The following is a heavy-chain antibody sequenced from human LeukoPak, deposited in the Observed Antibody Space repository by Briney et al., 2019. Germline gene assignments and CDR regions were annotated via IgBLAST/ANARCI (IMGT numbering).Heavy chain of an antibody. CDR2: IYYSGGT. V-gene: IGHV4-59*01. J-gene: IGHJ4*02. CDR3: ARGEDGSSWQRRLMYFDY. D-gene: IGHD6-13*01. CDR1: GGSISSYY. Sequence: SETLSLTCTVSGGSISSYYWSWIRQPPGKGLECIGYIYYSGGTNYNPSLKSRVTISVDTSKNQFSLKLSSVTAADTAVYYCARGEDGSSWQRRLMYFDYWGQGTLVTVSS.